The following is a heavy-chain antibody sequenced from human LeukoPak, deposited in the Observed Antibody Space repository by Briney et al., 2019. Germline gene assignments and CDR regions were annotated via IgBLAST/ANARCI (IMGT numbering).Heavy chain of an antibody. CDR1: GFTFSNYW. Sequence: GGSLRLSCAASGFTFSNYWMHWVRQAPGKGLVWVSRINFDGSRTTYADSVKGRFTFSRDNAKNMLYLQVNSLRAEDTAVYYCARETSTGFDYWGQGTLVTVSS. V-gene: IGHV3-74*03. D-gene: IGHD4-11*01. CDR3: ARETSTGFDY. CDR2: INFDGSRT. J-gene: IGHJ4*02.